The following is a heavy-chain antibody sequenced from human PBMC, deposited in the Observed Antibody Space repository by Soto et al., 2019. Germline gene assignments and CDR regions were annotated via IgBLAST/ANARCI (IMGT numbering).Heavy chain of an antibody. CDR3: ARGSTLVGYDY. CDR2: IGSGSDPI. CDR1: GFTFSTSS. D-gene: IGHD3-16*01. V-gene: IGHV3-48*01. Sequence: EVQLVESGGDLVQPGGSLRLSCAASGFTFSTSSMNWVRQAPGKGLEWVSYIGSGSDPIYYADSVKGRFTISRDNAKNSLYLQMNSLTADDSAVYYCARGSTLVGYDYWGQGTLVTVSS. J-gene: IGHJ4*02.